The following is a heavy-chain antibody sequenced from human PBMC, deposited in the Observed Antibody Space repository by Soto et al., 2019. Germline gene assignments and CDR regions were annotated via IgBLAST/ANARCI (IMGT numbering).Heavy chain of an antibody. D-gene: IGHD6-19*01. CDR1: GGSISSHD. CDR2: IYYSGST. CDR3: ARVIAVAGFGVAFDI. Sequence: PSETMSLSWTVSGGSISSHDWIWIRKTPGKGLEWIGYIYYSGSTNYNPSLKSRVTISVDTSKNQFSLKLSSVPAADPAVYYCARVIAVAGFGVAFDIWGQGTMVTVSS. V-gene: IGHV4-59*11. J-gene: IGHJ3*02.